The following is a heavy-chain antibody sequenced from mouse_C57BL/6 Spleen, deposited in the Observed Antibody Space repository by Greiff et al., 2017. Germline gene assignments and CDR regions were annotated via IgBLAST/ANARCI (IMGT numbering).Heavy chain of an antibody. Sequence: VQLQQSGAELMKPGASVNLSCKATGYTFTGYWIEWVKQRPGHGLEWIGEILPGSGSTNYNEKFKGKATFTASTSSNTAYMQLSSLTTADSAINYCARGDYYDYDGGFFFAYWGQGTLVTVSA. V-gene: IGHV1-9*01. CDR2: ILPGSGST. CDR1: GYTFTGYW. CDR3: ARGDYYDYDGGFFFAY. D-gene: IGHD2-4*01. J-gene: IGHJ3*01.